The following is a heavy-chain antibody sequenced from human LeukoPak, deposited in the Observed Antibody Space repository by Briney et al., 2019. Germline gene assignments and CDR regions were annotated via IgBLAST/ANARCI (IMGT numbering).Heavy chain of an antibody. CDR1: GFTFTNSW. Sequence: GGSVSLPCAASGFTFTNSWMPWVRQAPGKGLEWVANIKQDGSTKHYADSLKSRFTISRDNPKNSLYLQMNSLRADDTAVYYCARDTVGSLYYRGRAMLVIVAS. J-gene: IGHJ4*02. CDR2: IKQDGSTK. V-gene: IGHV3-7*01. CDR3: ARDTVGSLYY. D-gene: IGHD1-26*01.